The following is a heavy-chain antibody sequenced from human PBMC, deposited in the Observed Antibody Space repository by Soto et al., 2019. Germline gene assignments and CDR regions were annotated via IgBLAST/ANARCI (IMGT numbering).Heavy chain of an antibody. CDR3: ARIRKEAAKGAFDY. D-gene: IGHD5-18*01. CDR2: IDWDDDK. CDR1: GFSLRTSGVG. J-gene: IGHJ4*02. Sequence: SGPTLVNPTQTLTLTCTFSGFSLRTSGVGVGWIRQPPGKALEWLARIDWDDDKYYSTSLETRLTVSKDTSKNQVVLPMTNMDPVDTATYYCARIRKEAAKGAFDYWCQGTLVTISS. V-gene: IGHV2-70*11.